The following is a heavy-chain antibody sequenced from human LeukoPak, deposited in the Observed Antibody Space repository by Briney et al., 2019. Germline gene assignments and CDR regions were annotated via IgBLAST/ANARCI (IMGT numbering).Heavy chain of an antibody. CDR3: ARGRITMVRGVIIDYYYGMDV. J-gene: IGHJ6*02. Sequence: ASVKVSCKASGYTFTSYGISWVRQAPGQGLEWMGWISAYNGNTNYAQKLQGRVTMTTDTSTSTAYMKLRSLRSDDTAVYYCARGRITMVRGVIIDYYYGMDVWGQGTTVTVSS. D-gene: IGHD3-10*01. CDR1: GYTFTSYG. CDR2: ISAYNGNT. V-gene: IGHV1-18*01.